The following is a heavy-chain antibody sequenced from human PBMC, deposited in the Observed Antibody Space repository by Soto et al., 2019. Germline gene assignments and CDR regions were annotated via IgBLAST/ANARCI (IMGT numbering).Heavy chain of an antibody. D-gene: IGHD2-2*02. CDR3: AREWFAVVPAAIQGSRYSRSSGGAYYYYGMDG. CDR2: IIPIFGTA. Sequence: QVQLVQSGAEVKKPGSSVKVSCKASGGTFSSYAISWVRQAPGQGLEWMGGIIPIFGTANYAQKFQGRVTITADEYRSTAYMELSSLRSEDTAVYYCAREWFAVVPAAIQGSRYSRSSGGAYYYYGMDGWGQGPTVTVSS. CDR1: GGTFSSYA. J-gene: IGHJ6*02. V-gene: IGHV1-69*01.